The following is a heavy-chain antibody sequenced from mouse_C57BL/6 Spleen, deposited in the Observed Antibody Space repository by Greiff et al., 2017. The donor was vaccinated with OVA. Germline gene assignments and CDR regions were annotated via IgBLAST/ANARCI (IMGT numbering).Heavy chain of an antibody. J-gene: IGHJ4*01. D-gene: IGHD2-4*01. V-gene: IGHV1-53*01. Sequence: QVQLKQPGTELVKPGASVKLSCKASGYTFTSYWMHWVKQRPGQGLEWIGTINPSNGGTNYNEKFKSKATLTVDKSSSTAYMQLSSLTSEDSAVYYSAREAYDYDRVAMCDRGQTASVTV. CDR1: GYTFTSYW. CDR3: AREAYDYDRVAMCD. CDR2: INPSNGGT.